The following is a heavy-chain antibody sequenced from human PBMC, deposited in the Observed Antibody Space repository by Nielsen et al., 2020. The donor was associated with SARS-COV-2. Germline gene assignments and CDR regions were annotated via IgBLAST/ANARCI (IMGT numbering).Heavy chain of an antibody. D-gene: IGHD3-22*01. CDR1: GFTLNAYG. V-gene: IGHV3-30*03. Sequence: GESLKISCLASGFTLNAYGMHWVRQAPGKGLEWVALISYDGNDEYYADSVKGRFTISRDNSKSTLYLQMNSLRPEDTAVYYCAALGEMLLILSYGMDVWGQGTTVTVSS. J-gene: IGHJ6*02. CDR3: AALGEMLLILSYGMDV. CDR2: ISYDGNDE.